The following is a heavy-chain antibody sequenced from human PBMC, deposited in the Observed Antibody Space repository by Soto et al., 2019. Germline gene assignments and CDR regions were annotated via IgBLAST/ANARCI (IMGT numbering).Heavy chain of an antibody. CDR2: IIPLFGTA. V-gene: IGHV1-69*01. CDR1: GGTFSTYA. CDR3: ARGVHSDSSGYYYVY. Sequence: QVQLVQSGAEVKKPGSSVKVSCKASGGTFSTYAIDWVRQAPGQGLEWMGGIIPLFGTAKYAQNFQGRITITADESTNTAYLELRRLRYQDTAVYYCARGVHSDSSGYYYVYWGQGTLVTVSS. D-gene: IGHD3-22*01. J-gene: IGHJ4*02.